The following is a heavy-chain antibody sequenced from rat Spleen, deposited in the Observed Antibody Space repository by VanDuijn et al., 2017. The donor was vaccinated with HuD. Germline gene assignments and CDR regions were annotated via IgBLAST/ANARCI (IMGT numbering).Heavy chain of an antibody. CDR3: ARQLGARGYFDY. J-gene: IGHJ2*01. CDR1: GFTFSSFA. CDR2: ITSGGSNT. Sequence: EVQLVESGGGLVQPGRSLKLSCAASGFTFSSFAMAWVRQAPKKGLEWVATITSGGSNTYYPDSVKGRFTISRDNAKSTLYLQMNSLRSEDTATYYCARQLGARGYFDYWGQGVMVTVSS. V-gene: IGHV5-25*01. D-gene: IGHD5-1*01.